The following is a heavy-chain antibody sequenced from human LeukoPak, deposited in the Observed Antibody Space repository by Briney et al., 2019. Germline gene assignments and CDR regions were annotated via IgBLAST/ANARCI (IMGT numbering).Heavy chain of an antibody. CDR1: GGSISSSSYY. CDR2: IYYSGST. V-gene: IGHV4-39*01. Sequence: SETLSLTCTVSGGSISSSSYYWGWIRQPPGKGLEWIGSIYYSGSTYYNPSLKSRVTISVDTSKNQFSLKLSPVTAADTAVYYCARGPEIAAAGTRPDTNYYYGMDVWGQGTTVTVSS. D-gene: IGHD6-13*01. CDR3: ARGPEIAAAGTRPDTNYYYGMDV. J-gene: IGHJ6*02.